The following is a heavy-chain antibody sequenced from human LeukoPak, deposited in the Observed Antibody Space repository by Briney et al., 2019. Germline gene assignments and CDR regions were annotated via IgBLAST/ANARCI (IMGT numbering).Heavy chain of an antibody. J-gene: IGHJ5*02. CDR1: GYSISSGYY. Sequence: PSETLSLTCTVSGYSISSGYYWSWIRQPPGKGLEWIGHIYYSGSTNYNPSLKSRVTISVDTSKNQFSLKLSSVTAADTAVYYCAKGYSNYWPYNWFDPWGQGTLVTVSS. V-gene: IGHV4-61*01. D-gene: IGHD1-7*01. CDR3: AKGYSNYWPYNWFDP. CDR2: IYYSGST.